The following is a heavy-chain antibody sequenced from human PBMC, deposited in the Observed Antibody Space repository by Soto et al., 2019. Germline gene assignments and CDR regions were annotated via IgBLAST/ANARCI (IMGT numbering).Heavy chain of an antibody. CDR3: ARLVGAYDSYFDH. V-gene: IGHV5-51*01. D-gene: IGHD5-12*01. Sequence: PGESLKISCKASGYDFARTWIGWVRQLPGKGLDWLGIIYPGDSETRYSPSFRGQVTFSVDMSISTVYLQWSSLKTSDIAIYYCARLVGAYDSYFDHWGQGTRVTVSS. CDR1: GYDFARTW. J-gene: IGHJ4*02. CDR2: IYPGDSET.